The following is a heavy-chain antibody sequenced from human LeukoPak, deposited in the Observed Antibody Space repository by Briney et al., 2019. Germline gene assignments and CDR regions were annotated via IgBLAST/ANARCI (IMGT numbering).Heavy chain of an antibody. Sequence: KPSETRSVTCTVSSGSISNYYWNWIRQPAGKGLEWIGRMYTSGSTNYNPSLKSRVTMSVDTSKNQFSLKLSSVTAADTAVYYCARDRSGWYYFDYWGQGTLVTVSS. V-gene: IGHV4-4*07. CDR3: ARDRSGWYYFDY. CDR1: SGSISNYY. CDR2: MYTSGST. D-gene: IGHD6-19*01. J-gene: IGHJ4*02.